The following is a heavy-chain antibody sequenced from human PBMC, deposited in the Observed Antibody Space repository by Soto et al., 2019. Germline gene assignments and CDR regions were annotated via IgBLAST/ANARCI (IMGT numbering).Heavy chain of an antibody. Sequence: GGSLRLSCAASGFTVSSNYMSWVRQAPGKGLEWVSVIYSGGSTYYADSVKGRFTISRDNSKNTLYLQMNNLRAEDTAVYYCARSTYYDILTGSYYYYAMDVWGQGTTVTVSS. J-gene: IGHJ6*02. V-gene: IGHV3-53*01. CDR3: ARSTYYDILTGSYYYYAMDV. D-gene: IGHD3-9*01. CDR1: GFTVSSNY. CDR2: IYSGGST.